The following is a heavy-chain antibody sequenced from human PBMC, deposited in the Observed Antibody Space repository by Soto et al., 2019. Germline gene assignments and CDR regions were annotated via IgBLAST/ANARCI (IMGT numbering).Heavy chain of an antibody. D-gene: IGHD1-20*01. CDR3: ARAGIYSALMADNWFDP. J-gene: IGHJ5*02. V-gene: IGHV1-46*01. CDR2: INPAGGST. CDR1: GYSFSNSY. Sequence: ASVKVSCKASGYSFSNSYVVWVRQAPGQGLEWMGVINPAGGSTTYAQKFQDRVTMTRDTSISTAYMELSSLRSEDTAVYYCARAGIYSALMADNWFDPWGQGTLVTVSS.